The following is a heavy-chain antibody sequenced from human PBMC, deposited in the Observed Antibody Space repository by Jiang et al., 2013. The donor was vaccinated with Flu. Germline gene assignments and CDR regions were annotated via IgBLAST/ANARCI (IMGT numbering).Heavy chain of an antibody. CDR3: VLAVAGEGQAFDY. CDR2: IYPGDSDT. D-gene: IGHD6-19*01. CDR1: GYSFTSYW. V-gene: IGHV5-51*01. Sequence: PGESLKISCKGSGYSFTSYWIGWVRQMPGKGLEWMGIIYPGDSDTNYSPSFQGHVTISADKSISTAYLQWSSLKASDTAMYYCVLAVAGEGQAFDYWGQGTLVTVSS. J-gene: IGHJ4*02.